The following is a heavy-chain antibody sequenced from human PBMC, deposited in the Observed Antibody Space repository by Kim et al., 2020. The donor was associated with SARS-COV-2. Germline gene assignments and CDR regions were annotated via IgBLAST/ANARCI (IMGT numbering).Heavy chain of an antibody. J-gene: IGHJ4*01. V-gene: IGHV3-30*18. Sequence: GGSLRLSCAASGFTFSSYGMHWVRQAPGKGLEWVAVISYDGSNKYYADSVKGRFTISRDNSKNTLYLQMNSLRAEDTAVYYCAKDYGIVATFYYFDYWG. CDR2: ISYDGSNK. CDR1: GFTFSSYG. D-gene: IGHD5-12*01. CDR3: AKDYGIVATFYYFDY.